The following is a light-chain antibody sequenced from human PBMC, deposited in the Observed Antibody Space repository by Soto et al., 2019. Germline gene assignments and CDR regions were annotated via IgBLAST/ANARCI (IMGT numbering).Light chain of an antibody. J-gene: IGLJ7*01. Sequence: QSVLTQPPSASGFPGQSVTISCTGTSSDVGYYDYVSWYQQHPGKAPKLVIYEVTKRPSGVPDRVSASKSGNTASLTVSGLRAEDEADYYCSSYAGRNNFVFGSGTQLTVL. CDR3: SSYAGRNNFV. V-gene: IGLV2-8*01. CDR1: SSDVGYYDY. CDR2: EVT.